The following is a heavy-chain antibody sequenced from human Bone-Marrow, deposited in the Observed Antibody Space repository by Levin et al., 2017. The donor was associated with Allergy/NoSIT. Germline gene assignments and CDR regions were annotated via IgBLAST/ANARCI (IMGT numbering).Heavy chain of an antibody. CDR3: ANSQGNYGHLPDYLED. D-gene: IGHD3-16*01. CDR2: VSGDTT. Sequence: GESLKISCAASGFTFNNYAMTWVRQAPGKGLEWVSTVSGDTTYYTNSVKGRFTIPRDNSKNTVYLQMNNLRGEDTAVYYCANSQGNYGHLPDYLEDWGQGTLVTVSS. CDR1: GFTFNNYA. V-gene: IGHV3-23*01. J-gene: IGHJ4*02.